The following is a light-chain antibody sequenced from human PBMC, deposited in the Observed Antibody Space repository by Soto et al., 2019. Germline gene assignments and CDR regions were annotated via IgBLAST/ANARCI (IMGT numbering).Light chain of an antibody. Sequence: QAVVTQEPSLTVSPGGTVTLTSGSSTGAVTSGHYPYWFQVKPGQAPRTLLYDVNNKHSWTPARFSGSLLGGKAALTLSGAQPEDEADYYCMLSYSGPSIFGRGTPLTVL. J-gene: IGLJ7*01. V-gene: IGLV7-46*01. CDR2: DVN. CDR1: TGAVTSGHY. CDR3: MLSYSGPSI.